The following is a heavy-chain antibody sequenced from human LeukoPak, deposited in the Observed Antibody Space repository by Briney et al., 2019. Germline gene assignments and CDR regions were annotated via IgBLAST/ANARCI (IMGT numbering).Heavy chain of an antibody. V-gene: IGHV5-51*01. CDR1: GYSFTSYW. CDR2: IYPGDSDT. Sequence: GESLKISCKGSGYSFTSYWIGWVRQMPGKGLEWMGIIYPGDSDTRYSPSFQGQVTISADKSISTAYLQWSSLKASDTAMYYCARLTSGYSSSWFNFDYWGQGTLVTVSS. D-gene: IGHD6-13*01. J-gene: IGHJ4*02. CDR3: ARLTSGYSSSWFNFDY.